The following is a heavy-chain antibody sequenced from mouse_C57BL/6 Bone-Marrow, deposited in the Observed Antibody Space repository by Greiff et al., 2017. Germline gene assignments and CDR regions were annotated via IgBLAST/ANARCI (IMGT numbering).Heavy chain of an antibody. CDR3: TRLLNGYSYYFDY. Sequence: VQVVESGAELVRPGASVTLSCKASGYTFTDYEMHWVKQTPVHGLEWIGAIDPETGGTAYNQKFKGKAILTADKSSSTAYMELRSLTSEDSAVYYVTRLLNGYSYYFDYWGRGTTLTVSS. CDR1: GYTFTDYE. D-gene: IGHD2-3*01. V-gene: IGHV1-15*01. CDR2: IDPETGGT. J-gene: IGHJ2*01.